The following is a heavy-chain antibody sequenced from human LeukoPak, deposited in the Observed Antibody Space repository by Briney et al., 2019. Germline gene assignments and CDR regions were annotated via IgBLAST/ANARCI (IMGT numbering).Heavy chain of an antibody. CDR3: AKEDSSSSDY. V-gene: IGHV3-30*02. CDR1: GFTFSSYG. J-gene: IGHJ4*02. CDR2: IRYDGSNK. D-gene: IGHD6-6*01. Sequence: EGSLRLSCAASGFTFSSYGTHWVRQAPGKGLEWVAFIRYDGSNKYYADSVKGRFTISRDNSKNTLYLQMHSLRAEDTAVYYCAKEDSSSSDYWGQGTLVTVSS.